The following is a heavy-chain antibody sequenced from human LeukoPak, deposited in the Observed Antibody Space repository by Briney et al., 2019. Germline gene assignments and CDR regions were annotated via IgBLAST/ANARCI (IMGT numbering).Heavy chain of an antibody. V-gene: IGHV4-38-2*02. J-gene: IGHJ3*02. CDR2: MYHTGST. CDR3: ARVVDDAFDI. CDR1: GYSMSSGYY. Sequence: SETLSLTCTVSGYSMSSGYYWGWIRQPPERGLEWIGSMYHTGSTYYNPSLKSRVTISVDTSKNQFYLKLSSVTAADTAVYYCARVVDDAFDIWGQGTMVTVSS. D-gene: IGHD2-15*01.